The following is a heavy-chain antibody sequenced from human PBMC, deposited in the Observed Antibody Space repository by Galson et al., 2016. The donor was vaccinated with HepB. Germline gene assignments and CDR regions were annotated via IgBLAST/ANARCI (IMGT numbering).Heavy chain of an antibody. D-gene: IGHD3-9*01. V-gene: IGHV4-39*01. CDR2: IYHSGNT. CDR3: ASHDDSDWDY. J-gene: IGHJ4*02. Sequence: SETLSLTCTVSGGSIRGSIYYWGWIRQPPGKGLEWIGSIYHSGNTHYSPSLSPSLKSRVTISVDTSKNQFSLKLRSVTAADTAVYYCASHDDSDWDYWGQGTLVTVSP. CDR1: GGSIRGSIYY.